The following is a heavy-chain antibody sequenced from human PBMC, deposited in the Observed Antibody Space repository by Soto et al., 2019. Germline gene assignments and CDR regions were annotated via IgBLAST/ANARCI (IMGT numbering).Heavy chain of an antibody. CDR2: IYYSGST. CDR1: GGSISSSSYY. J-gene: IGHJ5*02. V-gene: IGHV4-39*01. Sequence: SETLSLTCTVSGGSISSSSYYWGWICQPPGKGLEWIGSIYYSGSTYYNPSLKSRVTISVDTSKNQFSLKLSSVTAADTAVYYCARRCSGGSCYVGFDPWGQGTLVTVSS. CDR3: ARRCSGGSCYVGFDP. D-gene: IGHD2-15*01.